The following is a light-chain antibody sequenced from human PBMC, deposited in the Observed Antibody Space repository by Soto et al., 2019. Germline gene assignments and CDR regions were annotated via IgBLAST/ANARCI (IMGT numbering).Light chain of an antibody. CDR1: QSISSY. V-gene: IGKV3-11*01. CDR2: DAS. J-gene: IGKJ3*01. CDR3: QQRNHWPIFT. Sequence: EILLTQSPATLSLSPGERATLSCRASQSISSYLAWYQQKPGQAPRLLIYDASTRATGIPARFSGSGSGTDFTLTISSLEPEDFAVYYCQQRNHWPIFTFGPGTKVDSK.